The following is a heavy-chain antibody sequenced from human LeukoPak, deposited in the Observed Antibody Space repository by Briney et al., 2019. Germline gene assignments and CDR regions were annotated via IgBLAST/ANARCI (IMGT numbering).Heavy chain of an antibody. CDR2: MYYSGST. Sequence: NPSETLSLTCTVSGGSISSSSYYWGWIRQPPGKGLEWIGSMYYSGSTYYNPSLKSRVTISIDTSKNQFSLKLSSVTAADTAVYYCARGYCSGGSCRPARPNNWFDPWGQGTLVTVSS. J-gene: IGHJ5*02. CDR3: ARGYCSGGSCRPARPNNWFDP. CDR1: GGSISSSSYY. D-gene: IGHD2-15*01. V-gene: IGHV4-39*07.